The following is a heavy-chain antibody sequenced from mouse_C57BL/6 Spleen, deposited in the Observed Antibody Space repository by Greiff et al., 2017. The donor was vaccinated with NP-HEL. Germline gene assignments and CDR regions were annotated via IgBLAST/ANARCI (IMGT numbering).Heavy chain of an antibody. CDR1: GFTFSDYG. CDR3: ARPSGYYVVFFAY. D-gene: IGHD2-3*01. Sequence: EVKLMESGGGLVKPGGSLKLSCAASGFTFSDYGMHWVRQAPEKGLEWVAYISSGSSTIYYADTVKGRFTISRDNAKNTLFLQMTSLRSEDTAMYYCARPSGYYVVFFAYWGQGTLVTVSA. CDR2: ISSGSSTI. J-gene: IGHJ3*01. V-gene: IGHV5-17*01.